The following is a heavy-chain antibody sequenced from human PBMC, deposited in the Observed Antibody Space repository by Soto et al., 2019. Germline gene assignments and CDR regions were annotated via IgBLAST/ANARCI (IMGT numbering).Heavy chain of an antibody. CDR2: ISYDGSNK. Sequence: GGSLRLSCAASGFTFSSYAMHWVRQAPGKGLEWVAVISYDGSNKYYADSVKGRFTISRDNSKNTLYLQMNSLRAEDTAVYYCAGAARGDREVSPRWGQGTLVTVSS. D-gene: IGHD1-26*01. V-gene: IGHV3-30-3*01. J-gene: IGHJ4*02. CDR3: AGAARGDREVSPR. CDR1: GFTFSSYA.